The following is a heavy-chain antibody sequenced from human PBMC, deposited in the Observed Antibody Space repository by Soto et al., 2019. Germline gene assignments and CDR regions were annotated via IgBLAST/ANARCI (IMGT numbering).Heavy chain of an antibody. CDR3: ARSRVVAPSNWFDP. D-gene: IGHD2-15*01. CDR2: IIPIFGTA. V-gene: IGHV1-69*13. J-gene: IGHJ5*02. Sequence: AVKVSCKASGGTFSSYAISWVRQAPGQGLEWMGGIIPIFGTANYAQKFQGRVTITADESTSTAYMELSSLRSEDTAVYYCARSRVVAPSNWFDPWGQGTLVTVSS. CDR1: GGTFSSYA.